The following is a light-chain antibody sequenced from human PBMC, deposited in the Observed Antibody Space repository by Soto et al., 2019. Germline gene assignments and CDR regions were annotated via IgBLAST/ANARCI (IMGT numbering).Light chain of an antibody. CDR3: SSYTSSSALGV. J-gene: IGLJ1*01. CDR2: EVS. V-gene: IGLV2-14*01. CDR1: SSDVGGYNY. Sequence: QSALTQPASVSGSPGQSITISCTGTSSDVGGYNYVSWYQQHPGKAPKLIIYEVSNRPSAVSNRFSGSKSGNTASLTISGLQAEDEADYYCSSYTSSSALGVFGTGTKLTVL.